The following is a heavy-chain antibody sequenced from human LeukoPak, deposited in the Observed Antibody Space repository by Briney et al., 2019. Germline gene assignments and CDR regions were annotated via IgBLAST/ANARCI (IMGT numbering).Heavy chain of an antibody. CDR1: GGSFSGYY. Sequence: SETLSLTCAVYGGSFSGYYWSWIRQPPGKGLEWIGEINHSGSTNYNPSLKSRVTISVDTSKNQFSLKLSSVTAADTAVYYRARVGAELRTIDYWGQGTLVTVSS. CDR2: INHSGST. V-gene: IGHV4-34*01. D-gene: IGHD1-7*01. CDR3: ARVGAELRTIDY. J-gene: IGHJ4*02.